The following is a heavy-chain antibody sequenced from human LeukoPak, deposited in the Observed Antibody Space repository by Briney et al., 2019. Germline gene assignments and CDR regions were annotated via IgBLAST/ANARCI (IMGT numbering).Heavy chain of an antibody. D-gene: IGHD3-10*01. V-gene: IGHV1-2*02. CDR1: GFTFSGYY. CDR2: ISPNSGGT. J-gene: IGHJ4*02. Sequence: ASVKVSCKASGFTFSGYYMHWVRQAPGQGLEWMAWISPNSGGTNYVQKFQGRVTVTRDTSISTDYMEINGLTSDDTALYYCARVPSGSGGYDYWGQGTLVTVSS. CDR3: ARVPSGSGGYDY.